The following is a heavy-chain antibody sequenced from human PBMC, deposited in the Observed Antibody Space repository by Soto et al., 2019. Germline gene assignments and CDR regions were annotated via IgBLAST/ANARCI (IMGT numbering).Heavy chain of an antibody. CDR2: IIPIFGTA. CDR1: GGTFSSYA. V-gene: IGHV1-69*01. D-gene: IGHD3-16*01. Sequence: QVQLVQSGAVVKKPGSSVKVSCKASGGTFSSYAISWVRQAPGQGLEWMGGIIPIFGTANYAQKFQGRVTITADESTSTDYMELSSLRSEDTAVYYCARDSDKGALWGDYYYGMDVWGQGTTVTVSS. J-gene: IGHJ6*02. CDR3: ARDSDKGALWGDYYYGMDV.